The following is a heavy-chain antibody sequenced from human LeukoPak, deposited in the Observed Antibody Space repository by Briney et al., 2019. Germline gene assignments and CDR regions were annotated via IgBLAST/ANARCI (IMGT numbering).Heavy chain of an antibody. Sequence: PGGSLRLSCAASGFTFSTYSMSWVRQAPGKGLEWVSAIRGGAENTYYADSVRGRFTISRDNYKDTLTLQMNSLRAEATAIYYCAILSWDGRGTFSWGQGTLVTVSS. D-gene: IGHD2/OR15-2a*01. V-gene: IGHV3-23*01. CDR1: GFTFSTYS. CDR2: IRGGAENT. CDR3: AILSWDGRGTFS. J-gene: IGHJ5*02.